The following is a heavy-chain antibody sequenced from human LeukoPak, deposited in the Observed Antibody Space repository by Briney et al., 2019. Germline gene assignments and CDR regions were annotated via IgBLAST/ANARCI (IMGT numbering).Heavy chain of an antibody. D-gene: IGHD6-13*01. CDR2: ISSSSSYI. V-gene: IGHV3-21*01. J-gene: IGHJ4*02. CDR1: GFTFSNYN. Sequence: GGSLRLSCAASGFTFSNYNMNWVRHAPGKGLEWVSSISSSSSYIYYAASVKGRFTISRDNAKNSLYLQMNSLRAEDTAVYYCAREGGAAAGHYFDYWGQGTLVTVSS. CDR3: AREGGAAAGHYFDY.